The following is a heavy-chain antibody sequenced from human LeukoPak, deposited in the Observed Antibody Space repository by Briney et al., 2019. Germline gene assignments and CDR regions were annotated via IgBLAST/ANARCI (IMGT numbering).Heavy chain of an antibody. CDR1: GLTISDYY. D-gene: IGHD3-16*02. V-gene: IGHV3-11*04. J-gene: IGHJ4*02. CDR3: ASSLRYYDYVWGSYRSPDFDY. Sequence: PGGSLRLSCAASGLTISDYYMTWIRQAPGKGLEWVSHISNSGSTIYYADSVKGRFTISRDNAKNSLYLQMNSLRAEDTAVYYCASSLRYYDYVWGSYRSPDFDYWGQGTLVTVSS. CDR2: ISNSGSTI.